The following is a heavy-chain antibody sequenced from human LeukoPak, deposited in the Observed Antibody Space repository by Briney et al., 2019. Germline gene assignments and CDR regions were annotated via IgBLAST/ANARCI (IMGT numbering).Heavy chain of an antibody. CDR3: AREISGSYYSNWFDP. J-gene: IGHJ5*02. Sequence: GGSLRLSCAASGFTFSSYSMNWVRQAPGKGLGWVSYISSSSSTIYYADSVKGRFTFSRDNAKNSLYLQMNSLRAEDTAVYYCAREISGSYYSNWFDPWGQGTLVTVSS. CDR2: ISSSSSTI. D-gene: IGHD1-26*01. CDR1: GFTFSSYS. V-gene: IGHV3-48*01.